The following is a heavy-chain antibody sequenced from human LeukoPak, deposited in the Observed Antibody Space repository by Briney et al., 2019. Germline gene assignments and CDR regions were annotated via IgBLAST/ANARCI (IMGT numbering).Heavy chain of an antibody. CDR3: SRENGAFSPFGY. CDR2: ISLTGNT. V-gene: IGHV4-4*02. CDR1: GGSISNTNW. D-gene: IGHD2-8*01. J-gene: IGHJ4*02. Sequence: SGTLSLTCGVSGGSISNTNWWSWVRQPPGQGLEWIGEISLTGNTHYNPSLESRVTVSLDKSKNQLSLNLTSVTAADTAVYYCSRENGAFSPFGYWGQGTLVTVLS.